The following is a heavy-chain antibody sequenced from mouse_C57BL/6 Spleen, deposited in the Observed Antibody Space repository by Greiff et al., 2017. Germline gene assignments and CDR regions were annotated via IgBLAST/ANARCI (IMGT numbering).Heavy chain of an antibody. J-gene: IGHJ2*01. CDR3: ASGYDYDPYYFDY. D-gene: IGHD2-4*01. CDR2: IHPNSGST. V-gene: IGHV1-64*01. CDR1: GYTFTSYW. Sequence: QVQLQQPGAELVKPGASVKLSCKASGYTFTSYWMHWVKQRPGQGLEWIGMIHPNSGSTNYNEKFKSKATLTVAKSSSTAYMQLSSLTSEDSAVYYCASGYDYDPYYFDYWGQGTTLTVSS.